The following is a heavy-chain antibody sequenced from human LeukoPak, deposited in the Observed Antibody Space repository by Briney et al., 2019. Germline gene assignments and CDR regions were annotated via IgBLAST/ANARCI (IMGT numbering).Heavy chain of an antibody. CDR1: GFTFSSYS. Sequence: GGSLRLSCAASGFTFSSYSMNWVRQAPGKGLEWVSSISTSSSYIYYADSVKGRFTISRDNAENSLYLQMNSLRVEDTAVYYCARDPINIATAANGFDYWGQGTLVTVSS. CDR2: ISTSSSYI. CDR3: ARDPINIATAANGFDY. D-gene: IGHD6-13*01. J-gene: IGHJ4*02. V-gene: IGHV3-21*01.